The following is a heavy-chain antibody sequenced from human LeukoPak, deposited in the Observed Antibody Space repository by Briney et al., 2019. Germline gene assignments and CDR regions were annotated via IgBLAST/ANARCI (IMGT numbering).Heavy chain of an antibody. CDR2: IYVTGST. Sequence: SETLSLTCTVSGGSIINYYWTWIRQSAGKGLEWVGRIYVTGSTNYTPSLKSRLTMSVDTSRNQFSLKLDSATAADTAVYYCARLKFYDSTGYTPGYYMDVWGKGITVTVSS. CDR3: ARLKFYDSTGYTPGYYMDV. D-gene: IGHD3-22*01. V-gene: IGHV4-4*07. J-gene: IGHJ6*03. CDR1: GGSIINYY.